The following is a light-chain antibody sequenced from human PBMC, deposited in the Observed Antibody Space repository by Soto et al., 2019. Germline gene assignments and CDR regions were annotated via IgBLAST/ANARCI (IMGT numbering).Light chain of an antibody. CDR1: SSDVGGYKY. J-gene: IGLJ1*01. CDR3: TSYTSSSTYV. V-gene: IGLV2-14*01. Sequence: QSVLTQPASVSGSPGQSIIISCTGTSSDVGGYKYVSWYQQHPGKVPKLMIYEVTNRPSGVSSRFSGSKSGNTASLTISGLQAEDEADYYCTSYTSSSTYVFGTGTKVTVL. CDR2: EVT.